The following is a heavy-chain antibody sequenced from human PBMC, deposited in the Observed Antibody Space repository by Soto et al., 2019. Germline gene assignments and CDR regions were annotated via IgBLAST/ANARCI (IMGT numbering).Heavy chain of an antibody. J-gene: IGHJ4*02. D-gene: IGHD3-9*01. CDR1: GGSISSSSYY. V-gene: IGHV4-39*07. CDR2: IYYSGST. Sequence: SETLSLTCTVSGGSISSSSYYWGWIRQPPGKGLEWIGSIYYSGSTYYNPSLKSRVTISVDTSKNQFSLKLSSVTAADTAVYYCARGKSFDWLFFDYWGQGTLVTV. CDR3: ARGKSFDWLFFDY.